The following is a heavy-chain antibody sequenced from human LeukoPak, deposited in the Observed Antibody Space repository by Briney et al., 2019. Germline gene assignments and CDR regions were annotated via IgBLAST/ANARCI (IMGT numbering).Heavy chain of an antibody. J-gene: IGHJ4*02. V-gene: IGHV3-23*01. CDR1: GGSISSSNW. D-gene: IGHD3-10*01. CDR3: ARDRYGSYFFDY. Sequence: GTLSLTCAVSGGSISSSNWWTWVRQAPGKGLEWVSTIHGTDGATYYADSVKGRFTISRDNSKNTLSLQMNSLRVEDTAVYYCARDRYGSYFFDYWGQGTLVTVSS. CDR2: IHGTDGAT.